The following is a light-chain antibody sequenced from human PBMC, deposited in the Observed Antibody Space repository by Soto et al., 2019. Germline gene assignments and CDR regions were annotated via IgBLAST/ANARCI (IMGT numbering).Light chain of an antibody. CDR3: QEYISYS. Sequence: DIQMTQSPSTLSASVGDRVTITCRASQSISSWLAWYQQKPRKAPKLLISKASSLESGVPSRFSGSGSGTEFSLTISSLQPDDFATYYCQEYISYSFGQGTKVEIK. J-gene: IGKJ1*01. CDR1: QSISSW. V-gene: IGKV1-5*03. CDR2: KAS.